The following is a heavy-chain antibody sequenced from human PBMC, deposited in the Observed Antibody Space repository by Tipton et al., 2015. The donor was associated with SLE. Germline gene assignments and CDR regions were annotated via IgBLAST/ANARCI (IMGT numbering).Heavy chain of an antibody. V-gene: IGHV5-51*01. J-gene: IGHJ4*02. D-gene: IGHD4-11*01. Sequence: QSGPEVKKPGESLKISCKGSGYSLTNQWIGWVRQMPGKGLEWMGIIYVDDSETAYSPSFQGQVTISVDKSISTAYLQWSSLKASDTAMYYCARHSDSTLDYWGQGTLVTVSS. CDR2: IYVDDSET. CDR3: ARHSDSTLDY. CDR1: GYSLTNQW.